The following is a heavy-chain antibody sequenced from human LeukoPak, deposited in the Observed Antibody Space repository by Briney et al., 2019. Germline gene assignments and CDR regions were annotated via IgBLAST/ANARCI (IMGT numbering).Heavy chain of an antibody. D-gene: IGHD3-3*01. CDR3: ARGGDFRLKHMDV. CDR1: GGSFSGYY. Sequence: SETLSLTCAVYGGSFSGYYWSWIRQPPGKGLEWSGEINHSGSTNYNPSLKSRVTISVDTSKNQFSLKLSSVTAADTAVYYCARGGDFRLKHMDVWGQGTTVTVSS. CDR2: INHSGST. V-gene: IGHV4-34*01. J-gene: IGHJ6*02.